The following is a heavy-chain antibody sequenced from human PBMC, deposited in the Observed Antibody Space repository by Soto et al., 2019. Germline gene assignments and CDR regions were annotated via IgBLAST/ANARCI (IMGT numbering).Heavy chain of an antibody. CDR2: ISHDGINK. J-gene: IGHJ4*02. D-gene: IGHD2-15*01. V-gene: IGHV3-30-3*01. Sequence: QVQLVESGGGVVQPGRSLRLSCAASGFTFSSYAMQWVRQAPGKGLEWVAVISHDGINKYYADSVKGRFTISRDNSNNTLYLQMNSLRAEDTAVYYCARDTIYVVVAATTYWGQGTLVTVSS. CDR1: GFTFSSYA. CDR3: ARDTIYVVVAATTY.